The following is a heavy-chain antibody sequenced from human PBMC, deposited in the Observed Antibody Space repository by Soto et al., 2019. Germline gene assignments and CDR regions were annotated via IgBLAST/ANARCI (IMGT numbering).Heavy chain of an antibody. Sequence: ASVKVSCKVSGYTLTELSMHWVRQAPGKGLEWMGGFDPEDGETIYAQKFQGRVTMTEDTSTDTAYMELRSLRSDDTAVYYCASRGASSGYYDYWGLGTLVTVSS. CDR2: FDPEDGET. CDR1: GYTLTELS. CDR3: ASRGASSGYYDY. V-gene: IGHV1-24*01. D-gene: IGHD2-2*01. J-gene: IGHJ4*02.